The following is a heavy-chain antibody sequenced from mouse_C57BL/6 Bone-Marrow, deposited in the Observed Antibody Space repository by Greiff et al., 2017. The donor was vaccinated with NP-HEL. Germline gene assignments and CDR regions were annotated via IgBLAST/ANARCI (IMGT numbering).Heavy chain of an antibody. Sequence: DVKLVESGGGLVKPGGSLKLSCAASGFTFSSYAMSWVRQTPEKRLEWVATISDGGSYTYYPDNVKGRFTISRDNAKNNLYLQMSHLKSEDTAMYYCARDGGYYSWFAYWGQGTLVTVSA. D-gene: IGHD2-3*01. CDR3: ARDGGYYSWFAY. CDR2: ISDGGSYT. CDR1: GFTFSSYA. V-gene: IGHV5-4*01. J-gene: IGHJ3*01.